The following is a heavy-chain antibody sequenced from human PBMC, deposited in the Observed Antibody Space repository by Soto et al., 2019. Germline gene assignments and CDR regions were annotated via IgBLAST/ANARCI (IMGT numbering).Heavy chain of an antibody. CDR1: GFTFSSYA. J-gene: IGHJ6*02. CDR2: ISGSGGST. Sequence: GGSLRLSCAASGFTFSSYAMSWVRQAPGKGLEWVSAISGSGGSTYYADSVKGRFTISRDNSKNTLYLQMNSLRAEDTTVYYCAKDLSVRGCYGMDVWGQGTTVTVSS. CDR3: AKDLSVRGCYGMDV. V-gene: IGHV3-23*01. D-gene: IGHD3-10*01.